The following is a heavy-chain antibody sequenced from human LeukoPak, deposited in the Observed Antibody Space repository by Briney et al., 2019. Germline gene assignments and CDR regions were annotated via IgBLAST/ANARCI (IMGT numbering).Heavy chain of an antibody. CDR2: INTSGTS. Sequence: NPSETLSLTCNVSGGSISSYYWSWIRQPAGKGLEWIGRINTSGTSNYNPSLRSRVTMSVDTSKNQFSLNLTSVTAADTAVYYCAREGGGPRWLDPWAQGTLVTVSS. J-gene: IGHJ5*02. CDR1: GGSISSYY. D-gene: IGHD6-25*01. CDR3: AREGGGPRWLDP. V-gene: IGHV4-4*07.